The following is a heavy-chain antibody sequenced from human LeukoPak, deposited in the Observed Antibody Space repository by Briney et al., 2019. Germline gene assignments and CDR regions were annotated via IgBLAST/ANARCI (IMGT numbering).Heavy chain of an antibody. CDR2: IYYSGST. CDR1: GGSISSGGSY. D-gene: IGHD2-21*02. Sequence: PSETLSLTCTVSGGSISSGGSYWSWIRQHPGKGLEWIGYIYYSGSTYYNPSLKSRVTISVDTSKNQFSLKLSSVTAADTAVYYCARAPIVVVTAGAFDIWGQGTMVTVSS. CDR3: ARAPIVVVTAGAFDI. J-gene: IGHJ3*02. V-gene: IGHV4-31*03.